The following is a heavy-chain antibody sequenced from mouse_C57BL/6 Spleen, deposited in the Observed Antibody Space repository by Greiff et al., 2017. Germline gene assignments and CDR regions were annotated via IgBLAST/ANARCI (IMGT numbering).Heavy chain of an antibody. CDR2: INPYNGGT. D-gene: IGHD1-1*01. V-gene: IGHV1-19*01. CDR1: GYTFTDYY. CDR3: ASDYGSSYGNYFDY. Sequence: EVQLQQSGPVLVKPGASVKMSCKASGYTFTDYYMNWVKQSHGKSLEWIGFINPYNGGTSYNQKFKGKATLTVDKSSSTAYMELNSLTSEDSAVYYCASDYGSSYGNYFDYWGQGTTLTVSS. J-gene: IGHJ2*01.